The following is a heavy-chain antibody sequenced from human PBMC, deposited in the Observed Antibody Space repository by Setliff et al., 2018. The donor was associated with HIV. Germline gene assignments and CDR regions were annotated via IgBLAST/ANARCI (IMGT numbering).Heavy chain of an antibody. Sequence: SGPTLVNPTQTLTLTCTFSGFSLTTSGVGVGWIRQPPGKALEWLVLIYWDDDKRYSPSLRSRLTITKDTSKTQVVLTMANMDPVDTATSYFTHGYTSAWCVRMFGYWGQGTLVTVSS. CDR1: GFSLTTSGVG. CDR3: THGYTSAWCVRMFGY. CDR2: IYWDDDK. D-gene: IGHD6-19*01. J-gene: IGHJ4*02. V-gene: IGHV2-5*02.